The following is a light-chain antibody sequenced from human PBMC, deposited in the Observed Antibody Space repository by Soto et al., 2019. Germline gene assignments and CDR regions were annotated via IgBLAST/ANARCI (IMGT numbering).Light chain of an antibody. CDR2: RDD. CDR1: TSNIGTNY. V-gene: IGLV1-47*01. Sequence: LTQPPSASGTPGQRVTISCSGSTSNIGTNYVYWYQQLPGTAPKLLIYRDDQRPSGVPDRFSGSKSGTSASLAISGLRSEDEADYFCAAWDDSLSGFHVFGTGTKVTVL. J-gene: IGLJ1*01. CDR3: AAWDDSLSGFHV.